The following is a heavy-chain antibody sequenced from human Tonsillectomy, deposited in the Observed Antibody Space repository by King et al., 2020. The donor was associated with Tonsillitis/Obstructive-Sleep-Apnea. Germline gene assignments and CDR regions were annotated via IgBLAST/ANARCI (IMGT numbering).Heavy chain of an antibody. CDR2: IYSGGST. CDR1: GFTVSSNY. Sequence: QLVQSGGGLIQPGGSLRLSCAASGFTVSSNYMSWVRQAPGKGLEWVSVIYSGGSTYYADSVKGRFTISRDNSKNTLYLQMNSLRAEDTAVYYCARLWFGESDRHFDYWGQGTLVTVSS. D-gene: IGHD3-10*01. CDR3: ARLWFGESDRHFDY. V-gene: IGHV3-53*01. J-gene: IGHJ4*02.